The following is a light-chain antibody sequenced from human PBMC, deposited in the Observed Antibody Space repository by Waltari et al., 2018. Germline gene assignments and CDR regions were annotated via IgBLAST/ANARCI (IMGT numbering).Light chain of an antibody. Sequence: NFMLTQPHSVSESPGKTVTISCNRSSGSIASNYVQWYQQRPGSAPTTVIYEDNQRPSGVPDRFSGSIDSSSNSASLTISGLKTEDEADYYCQSYDDNNRRVFGGGTKLTVL. CDR2: EDN. J-gene: IGLJ3*02. CDR3: QSYDDNNRRV. V-gene: IGLV6-57*04. CDR1: SGSIASNY.